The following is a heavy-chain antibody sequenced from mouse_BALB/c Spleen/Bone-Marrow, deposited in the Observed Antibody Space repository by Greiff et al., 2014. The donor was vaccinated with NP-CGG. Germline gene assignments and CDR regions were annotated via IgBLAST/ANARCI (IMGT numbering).Heavy chain of an antibody. V-gene: IGHV14-3*02. Sequence: EVNVVESGAELVKPGASVKLSCTASGFNIKDTYMHWVKQRPEQGLEWIGRIDPANGNTKYDPKFQGKATITADTSSNTAYLQLSSLTSEDTAVYYCARGRMITDWGQGTLVTVSA. CDR2: IDPANGNT. CDR1: GFNIKDTY. D-gene: IGHD2-4*01. CDR3: ARGRMITD. J-gene: IGHJ3*01.